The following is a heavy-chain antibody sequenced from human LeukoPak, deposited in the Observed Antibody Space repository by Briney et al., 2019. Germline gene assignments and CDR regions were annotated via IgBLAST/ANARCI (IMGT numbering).Heavy chain of an antibody. Sequence: GASVKVSCKASGGTFSSYAISWVRQAPGQGLEWMGRIIPILGIANYTQKFQGRVTITADKSTSTAYMELSSLRSEDTAVYYCARGGSYYYDSSGYYSYWGQGTLVTVSS. V-gene: IGHV1-69*04. CDR3: ARGGSYYYDSSGYYSY. J-gene: IGHJ4*02. CDR2: IIPILGIA. D-gene: IGHD3-22*01. CDR1: GGTFSSYA.